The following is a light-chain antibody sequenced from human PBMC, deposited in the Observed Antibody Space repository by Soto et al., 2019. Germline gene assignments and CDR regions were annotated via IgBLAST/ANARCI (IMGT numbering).Light chain of an antibody. CDR1: QSVRSS. J-gene: IGKJ3*01. Sequence: EIVLTQSPDTLSLSPGERATLSCRASQSVRSSLAWYQQKPGQAPRLLIYDASNRATGIPARFSGSGSGTDFTLTISSLEPEDFAVYYCQQRSNWPPEVTFGPGTKVYIK. CDR3: QQRSNWPPEVT. V-gene: IGKV3-11*01. CDR2: DAS.